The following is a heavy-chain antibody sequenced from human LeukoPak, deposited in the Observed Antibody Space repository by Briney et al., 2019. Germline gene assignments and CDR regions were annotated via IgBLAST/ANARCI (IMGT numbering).Heavy chain of an antibody. V-gene: IGHV5-51*01. CDR2: IYPVHSDT. D-gene: IGHD2-15*01. Sequence: GGSLKISCKGSGYRFTTYWIGWVRQMPGKGLDWMWIIYPVHSDTRYSPSFRGHVTISADKSISTAYLQWSSLKASDTAMYYCARVNIVVVVDAYTPNWFDPWGQGTLVTVSS. J-gene: IGHJ5*02. CDR1: GYRFTTYW. CDR3: ARVNIVVVVDAYTPNWFDP.